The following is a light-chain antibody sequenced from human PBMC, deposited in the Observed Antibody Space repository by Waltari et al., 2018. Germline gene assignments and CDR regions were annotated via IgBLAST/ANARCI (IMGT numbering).Light chain of an antibody. V-gene: IGKV3-20*01. CDR3: QQYGSSPRT. J-gene: IGKJ1*01. CDR1: QSVSSNY. CDR2: AAS. Sequence: EIVLSQSPGTLSLSPGERATLSCRASQSVSSNYLAWYHQKPGQAPRLLIYAASSRATGIPDRFSGSGSETDFTLTISRLEPEDFAMYHCQQYGSSPRTFGQGTKVEIK.